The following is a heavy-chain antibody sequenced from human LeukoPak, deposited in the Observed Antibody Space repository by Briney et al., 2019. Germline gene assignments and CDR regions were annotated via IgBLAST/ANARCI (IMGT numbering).Heavy chain of an antibody. CDR3: ARLITLRPRIYYYYCMDV. CDR2: INHSGST. D-gene: IGHD1-14*01. J-gene: IGHJ6*03. Sequence: SETLSLTCAVYGGSFSGYFWSWIRQPPGKGLEWIGEINHSGSTNYNPSLKSRVTISIDTSKNQFSLKLSSVTAADTAVYYCARLITLRPRIYYYYCMDVWGKGTTVTVSS. CDR1: GGSFSGYF. V-gene: IGHV4-34*01.